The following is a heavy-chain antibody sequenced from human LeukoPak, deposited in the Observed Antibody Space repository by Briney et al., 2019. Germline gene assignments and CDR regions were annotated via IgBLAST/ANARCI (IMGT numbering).Heavy chain of an antibody. J-gene: IGHJ3*02. Sequence: GGSLRLSCAASGFTFSSYSMNWVRQAPGKGLEWVSYISSSSSTIYYADSVKGRFTISRDNAKNSLYLQMNSLRAEDTAVYYCAREGGYSYVRAFDIWGQGTMVTVSS. CDR2: ISSSSSTI. V-gene: IGHV3-48*04. D-gene: IGHD5-18*01. CDR1: GFTFSSYS. CDR3: AREGGYSYVRAFDI.